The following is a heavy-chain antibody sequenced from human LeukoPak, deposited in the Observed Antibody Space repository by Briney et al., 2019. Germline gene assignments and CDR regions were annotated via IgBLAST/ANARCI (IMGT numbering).Heavy chain of an antibody. J-gene: IGHJ6*02. V-gene: IGHV3-11*01. CDR3: ARVRLELRSLYYYYGMDV. Sequence: PGGSLRLSCAASGFTFSDYYMSWIRQAPGKGLEWVSYISSSGSTIYYADSVKGRFTISRDNAKNSPYLQMNSLRAEDTAVYYCARVRLELRSLYYYYGMDVWGQGTTVTVSS. CDR2: ISSSGSTI. CDR1: GFTFSDYY. D-gene: IGHD1-7*01.